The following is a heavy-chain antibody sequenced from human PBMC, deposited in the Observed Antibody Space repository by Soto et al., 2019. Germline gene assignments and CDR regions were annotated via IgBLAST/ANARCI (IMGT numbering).Heavy chain of an antibody. V-gene: IGHV4-39*01. CDR2: IYYNGNT. D-gene: IGHD1-1*01. CDR3: ARHGPLTNNWNQLNC. J-gene: IGHJ4*02. Sequence: QLQLQESGPGLVKPSETLSLTCTVSGGSISSSPYYWAWIRQPPGKGLQWIGNIYYNGNTFYNPSLRSRVTISIDTSKSQFSLGLSSVTASDTAVYYCARHGPLTNNWNQLNCWGQETLVTVSS. CDR1: GGSISSSPYY.